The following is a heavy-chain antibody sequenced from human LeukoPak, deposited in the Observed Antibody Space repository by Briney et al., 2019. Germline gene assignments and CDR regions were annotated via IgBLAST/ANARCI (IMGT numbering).Heavy chain of an antibody. CDR1: GYTFTNYD. CDR3: ARYRQHIVVVTGYNWFDP. V-gene: IGHV1-8*01. J-gene: IGHJ5*02. D-gene: IGHD2-21*02. CDR2: MNPNSGNT. Sequence: GASVKVSCKASGYTFTNYDINWVRQATGQGLEWMGWMNPNSGNTGYAQKFQGRVTMTRNTSISTAYMELSSLRSEDTAVYYCARYRQHIVVVTGYNWFDPWGQGTLVTVSS.